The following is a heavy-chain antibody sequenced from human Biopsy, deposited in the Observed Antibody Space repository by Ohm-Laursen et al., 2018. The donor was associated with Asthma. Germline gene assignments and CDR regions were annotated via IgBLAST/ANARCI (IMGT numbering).Heavy chain of an antibody. V-gene: IGHV4-59*01. CDR2: VYYSGST. Sequence: SETLSLTCTVGGSINNFYWSWIRQPPGKGLESIGHVYYSGSTNYNPSLKSRVTISIDASKNQFSLRLNSVTAADTAVYYCARGPNYHGSGGAPIGMDVWGQGTLVTVSS. CDR1: GSINNFY. D-gene: IGHD3-10*01. J-gene: IGHJ4*02. CDR3: ARGPNYHGSGGAPIGMDV.